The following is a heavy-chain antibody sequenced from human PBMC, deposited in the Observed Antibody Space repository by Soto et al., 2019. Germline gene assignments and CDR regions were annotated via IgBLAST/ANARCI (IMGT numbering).Heavy chain of an antibody. CDR1: GGSISSGGYY. J-gene: IGHJ6*02. D-gene: IGHD2-21*02. V-gene: IGHV4-31*03. CDR2: IYYSGST. CDR3: AREPCGGDCYGYYYHGMDV. Sequence: SETLSLTCSVSGGSISSGGYYWSWIRQHPGKSLEWIAYIYYSGSTYYNPSLKSRVTISVDTSKNQFSLKLSSVTAADTAMYYCAREPCGGDCYGYYYHGMDVWGQGTTVTVS.